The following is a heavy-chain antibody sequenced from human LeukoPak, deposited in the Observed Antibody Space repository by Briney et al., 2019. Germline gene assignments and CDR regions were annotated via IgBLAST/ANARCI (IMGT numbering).Heavy chain of an antibody. CDR3: ARNPTPTPRSSTSKRFHYYYYMDV. D-gene: IGHD2-2*01. V-gene: IGHV3-33*08. J-gene: IGHJ6*03. CDR2: IWYDGSNK. CDR1: GFTFNTFN. Sequence: GGSLRLSCAASGFTFNTFNMNWVRQAPGKGLEWVAVIWYDGSNKYYADSVKGRFTISRDNSKNTLYLQMNSLRAEDTAVYYCARNPTPTPRSSTSKRFHYYYYMDVWGKGTTVTVSS.